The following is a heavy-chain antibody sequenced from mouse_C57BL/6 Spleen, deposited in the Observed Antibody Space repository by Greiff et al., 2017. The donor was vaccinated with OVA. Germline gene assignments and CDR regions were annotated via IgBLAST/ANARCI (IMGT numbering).Heavy chain of an antibody. CDR3: ARSTVPDYYAIDY. J-gene: IGHJ4*01. CDR1: GYTFTDYY. V-gene: IGHV1-76*01. CDR2: IYPGSGNT. Sequence: QVQLQQSGAELVRPGASVKLSCKASGYTFTDYYINWVKQRPGQGLEWIARIYPGSGNTYYNEKFKGKATLTAEKSSSTAYMQLSSLTSEDSAVYFCARSTVPDYYAIDYWGQGTSVTVSS. D-gene: IGHD1-1*01.